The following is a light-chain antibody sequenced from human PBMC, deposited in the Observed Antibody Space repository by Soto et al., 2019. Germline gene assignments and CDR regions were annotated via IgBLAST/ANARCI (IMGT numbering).Light chain of an antibody. CDR2: GAS. J-gene: IGKJ1*01. CDR3: QKYNSAPWT. Sequence: DIQMTQSPSSLSASVADRVTITCRTSQDISNYLAWYQQKPGKVPKLLIYGASTLQSGVPSRFSGSGSGTDFTLTISSLQPEDVATYYCQKYNSAPWTFGQGTKVEI. CDR1: QDISNY. V-gene: IGKV1-27*01.